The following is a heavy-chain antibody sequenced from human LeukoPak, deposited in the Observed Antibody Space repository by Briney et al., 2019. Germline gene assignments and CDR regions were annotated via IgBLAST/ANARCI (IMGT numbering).Heavy chain of an antibody. CDR3: ARDQECTDGVWLPCYFYMDV. V-gene: IGHV1-18*01. D-gene: IGHD2-8*01. Sequence: ASVKVSCKASGYIFTNYGISWVRQAPGQGLEWMGWISTYNGNTNYAQKLQGRVTMTTDTSTSTAYMELRSLRSDDTAVYYCARDQECTDGVWLPCYFYMDVWGKGTTVTVSS. CDR2: ISTYNGNT. CDR1: GYIFTNYG. J-gene: IGHJ6*03.